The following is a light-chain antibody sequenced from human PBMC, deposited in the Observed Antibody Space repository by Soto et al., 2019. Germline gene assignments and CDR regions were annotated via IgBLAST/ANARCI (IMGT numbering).Light chain of an antibody. Sequence: QSVLTQPASVSGSPGQSITISCTGTSSDVGGYNYVSWYQQRPGTAPKLLISGNSNRPSGVPDRFSGSTSGTSASLAITGLQAEDEGDYYCQSYDSTLSARYVFGTGTKLTVL. CDR3: QSYDSTLSARYV. J-gene: IGLJ1*01. V-gene: IGLV1-40*01. CDR2: GNS. CDR1: SSDVGGYNY.